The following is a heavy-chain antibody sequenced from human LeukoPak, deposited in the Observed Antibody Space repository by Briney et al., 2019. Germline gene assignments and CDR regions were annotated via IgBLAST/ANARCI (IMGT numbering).Heavy chain of an antibody. V-gene: IGHV1-46*01. Sequence: GASVKVSCKASGYAFTTYYIHWLRQAPGQGPEWMGIISPNGGSTSYAQKFQGRVTMARDTSTSTVYMELSSLKSEDTAVYYCARDITVTDRDIGYWGQGTLVTVSS. CDR1: GYAFTTYY. D-gene: IGHD3-10*01. J-gene: IGHJ4*02. CDR2: ISPNGGST. CDR3: ARDITVTDRDIGY.